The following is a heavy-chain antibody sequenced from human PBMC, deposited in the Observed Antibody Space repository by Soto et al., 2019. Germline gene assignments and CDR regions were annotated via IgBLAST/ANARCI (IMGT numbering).Heavy chain of an antibody. J-gene: IGHJ6*04. Sequence: SETLSLTCTVSGGSISSYYWHWIRQPPGKGLEWIGYISYSGSTDYNPSLKSRVTISVDTSKNQFSLKLSSVTAADTAVYFCARKVAPNDYYYYYGLDVWGKGTTVTVPS. CDR3: ARKVAPNDYYYYYGLDV. D-gene: IGHD2-8*01. CDR1: GGSISSYY. V-gene: IGHV4-59*01. CDR2: ISYSGST.